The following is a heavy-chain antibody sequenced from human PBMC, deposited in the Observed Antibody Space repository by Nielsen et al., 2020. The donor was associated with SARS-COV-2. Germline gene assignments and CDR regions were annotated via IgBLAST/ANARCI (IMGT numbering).Heavy chain of an antibody. CDR3: ARFPVRGGFGELLGAFDI. J-gene: IGHJ3*02. Sequence: WIRQPPGKGLEWVAVISYDGSNKYYADSVKGRFTISRDNSKNMRYLQMNSLRAEDTVVYYCARFPVRGGFGELLGAFDIWGQGTMVTVSS. D-gene: IGHD3-10*01. CDR2: ISYDGSNK. V-gene: IGHV3-30-3*01.